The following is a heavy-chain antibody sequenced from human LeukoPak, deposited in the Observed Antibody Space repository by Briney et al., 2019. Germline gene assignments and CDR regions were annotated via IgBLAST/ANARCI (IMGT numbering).Heavy chain of an antibody. J-gene: IGHJ6*03. CDR2: IWYDGSNK. V-gene: IGHV3-33*01. CDR1: GFTFSSYG. CDR3: AREATAAGTKLYYYYYMDV. D-gene: IGHD6-13*01. Sequence: GRSLRLSCAASGFTFSSYGMLWVRQAPGKGLVWLADIWYDGSNKYYADYVKGRFTISRDNSKNTLYLQMNSLRAEDTAVYYCAREATAAGTKLYYYYYMDVWGKGTTVTVSS.